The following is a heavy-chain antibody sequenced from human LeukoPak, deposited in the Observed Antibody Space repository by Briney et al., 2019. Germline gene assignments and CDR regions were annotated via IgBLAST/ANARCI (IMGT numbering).Heavy chain of an antibody. CDR1: GFTFSSYA. Sequence: GSLRLSCAASGFTFSSYAMHWVRRAPGKGLEWVAVISYDGSNKYYADSVKGRFTISRDNSKNTLYLQMNSLRAEDTAVYYCAREIHSGSSTCFDYWGQGTLVTVSS. V-gene: IGHV3-30-3*01. CDR3: AREIHSGSSTCFDY. CDR2: ISYDGSNK. J-gene: IGHJ4*02. D-gene: IGHD1-26*01.